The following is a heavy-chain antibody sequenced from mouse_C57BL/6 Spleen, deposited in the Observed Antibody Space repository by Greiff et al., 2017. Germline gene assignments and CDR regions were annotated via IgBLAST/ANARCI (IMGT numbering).Heavy chain of an antibody. J-gene: IGHJ2*01. CDR3: ARARTVYFDY. CDR2: IYPRDGST. Sequence: VQLQQSDAGLVKPGASVKISCKVSGYTFTDHTIHWMKQTPEQGLEWIGYIYPRDGSTKYNEKFKGKGTLTASKSSSSPYMQLNSLTSEGSAVYFCARARTVYFDYWGQGTTLTVSS. CDR1: GYTFTDHT. V-gene: IGHV1-78*01.